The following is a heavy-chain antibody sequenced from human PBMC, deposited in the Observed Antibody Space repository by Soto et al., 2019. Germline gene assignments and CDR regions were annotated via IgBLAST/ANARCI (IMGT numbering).Heavy chain of an antibody. J-gene: IGHJ4*02. CDR2: ISGSGGST. CDR1: GFTFSSYA. D-gene: IGHD5-18*01. Sequence: EVQLLESGGGLVQPGGSLRLSCAASGFTFSSYAMSWVRQAPGKGLEWVSAISGSGGSTYYADSVKGRFTISRDNSKNTLYLQMNSLRAEDTAVYYCAEGGRSYGTPSAFCYWGQGTLVTVSS. V-gene: IGHV3-23*01. CDR3: AEGGRSYGTPSAFCY.